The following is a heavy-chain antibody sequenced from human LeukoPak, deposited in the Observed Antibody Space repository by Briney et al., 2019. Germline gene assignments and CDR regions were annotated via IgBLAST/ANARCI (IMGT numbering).Heavy chain of an antibody. D-gene: IGHD3-3*01. CDR1: GFTFSSYS. Sequence: AGGSLRLSCAASGFTFSSYSMNWVRQAPGKGLEWVSSISSSSSYIYYAASVKGRFTISRDNAKNSLYLQMNSLRAEDTAVYYCARGHYDFWSGPYFDYWGQGTLVTVSS. V-gene: IGHV3-21*01. CDR2: ISSSSSYI. J-gene: IGHJ4*02. CDR3: ARGHYDFWSGPYFDY.